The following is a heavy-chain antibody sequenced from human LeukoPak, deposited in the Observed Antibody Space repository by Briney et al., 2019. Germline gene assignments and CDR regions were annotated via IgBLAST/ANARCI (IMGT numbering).Heavy chain of an antibody. CDR3: AREIQSGSYPSFDY. D-gene: IGHD1-26*01. V-gene: IGHV3-21*01. CDR1: GFTFSSYS. Sequence: GGSLRLSCAASGFTFSSYSMNWVRQAPGKGLKWVSSISSSSSYIYYADSVKGRFTISRDNAKNSLYLQMNSLRAEDTAVYYCAREIQSGSYPSFDYWGQGTLVTVSS. J-gene: IGHJ4*02. CDR2: ISSSSSYI.